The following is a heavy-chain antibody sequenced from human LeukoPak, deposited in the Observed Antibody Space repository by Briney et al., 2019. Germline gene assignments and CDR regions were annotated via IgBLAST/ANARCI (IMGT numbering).Heavy chain of an antibody. Sequence: ASVKVSCKASGYTFTGYYMHWVRQAPGQGLEWMGWINPNSGGTNYAQKFQGRVTMTRDTSISTAYMELSRLRSDDTAVYYCARDPGEYGILTGYYTGYYYYMDVWGKGTTVTVSS. CDR1: GYTFTGYY. V-gene: IGHV1-2*02. CDR2: INPNSGGT. D-gene: IGHD3-9*01. J-gene: IGHJ6*03. CDR3: ARDPGEYGILTGYYTGYYYYMDV.